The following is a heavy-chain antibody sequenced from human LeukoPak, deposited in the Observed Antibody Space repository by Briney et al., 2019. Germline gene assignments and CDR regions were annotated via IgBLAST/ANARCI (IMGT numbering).Heavy chain of an antibody. CDR1: GFTFSDFG. V-gene: IGHV3-30*18. CDR2: ISYDGSDK. J-gene: IGHJ2*01. CDR3: AKLGSPVVAALSSRWYFDL. Sequence: GGSLRLSCAASGFTFSDFGMYWVRQAPGKGLEWVALISYDGSDKYYTGSVKGRFTISRDSSKNTMDLQMNSLRAEDTAVYYCAKLGSPVVAALSSRWYFDLWGRGTLVTVSS. D-gene: IGHD2-15*01.